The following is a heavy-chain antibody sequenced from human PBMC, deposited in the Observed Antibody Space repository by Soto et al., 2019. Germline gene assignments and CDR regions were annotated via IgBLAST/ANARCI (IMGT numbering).Heavy chain of an antibody. Sequence: GGSLRHSYAASGFNFSSYGMHWVRQAPGKGLEWVAVIWYDGSNKYYADSVKGRFTISRDNSKNTLYLQMNSLRAEDTAVYYCARDTKYYYDSSGYLDVWGQGTTVTGS. CDR2: IWYDGSNK. CDR3: ARDTKYYYDSSGYLDV. J-gene: IGHJ6*02. V-gene: IGHV3-33*01. CDR1: GFNFSSYG. D-gene: IGHD3-22*01.